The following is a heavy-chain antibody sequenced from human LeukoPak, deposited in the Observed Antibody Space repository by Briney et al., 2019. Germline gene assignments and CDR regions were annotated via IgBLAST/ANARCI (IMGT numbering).Heavy chain of an antibody. Sequence: ASVKVSCKAFGYTFTGYYLHWVRQAPGQGLEWMGWINPNSGGTTSAQTFQGRVTMTRDTSISTAYMELSRLRSDDTAVYYCARGVGGIYFDSSGFYYWGQGTLVTVSS. J-gene: IGHJ4*02. CDR2: INPNSGGT. V-gene: IGHV1-2*02. CDR3: ARGVGGIYFDSSGFYY. CDR1: GYTFTGYY. D-gene: IGHD3-22*01.